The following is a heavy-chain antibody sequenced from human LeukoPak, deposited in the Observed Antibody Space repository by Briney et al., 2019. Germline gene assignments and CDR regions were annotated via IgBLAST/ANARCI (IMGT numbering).Heavy chain of an antibody. J-gene: IGHJ4*02. CDR1: GYTFTGYY. CDR3: ARGGPAYYYDSSGYYYNA. D-gene: IGHD3-22*01. CDR2: INPNSGGT. Sequence: RASVKVSCKASGYTFTGYYMHWVRQAPGQGLEWMGWINPNSGGTNYAQKFQGRVTMTRDTSISTAYMELSRLRSDDTAVYYCARGGPAYYYDSSGYYYNAWGQGTLVTVSS. V-gene: IGHV1-2*02.